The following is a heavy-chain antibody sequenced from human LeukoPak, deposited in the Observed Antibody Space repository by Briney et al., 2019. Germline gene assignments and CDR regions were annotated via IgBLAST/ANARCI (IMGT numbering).Heavy chain of an antibody. CDR2: ISGSGGST. J-gene: IGHJ4*02. CDR3: ASNTRYCSSTSCYSPGDY. D-gene: IGHD2-2*01. V-gene: IGHV3-23*01. Sequence: GGSLRLSCAASGFTFSSYAMSWVRQAPGKGLEWVSAISGSGGSTYYADSVKGRFTISRDNSKNTLYLQMNSLRAEDTAVYYCASNTRYCSSTSCYSPGDYWGQGTLVTVSS. CDR1: GFTFSSYA.